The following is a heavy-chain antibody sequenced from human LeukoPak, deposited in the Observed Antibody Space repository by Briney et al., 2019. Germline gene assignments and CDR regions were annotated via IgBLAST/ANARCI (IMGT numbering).Heavy chain of an antibody. J-gene: IGHJ4*02. V-gene: IGHV3-23*01. CDR2: ISGSGVNT. CDR3: AKDHRAYCGSDCPFDY. D-gene: IGHD2-21*02. Sequence: PGGSLRLSCAASGFTFSSYAMNWVRQAPGKGLEWVSAISGSGVNTNYADSVKGRFTISRDNSKNTLYLQMNSLRAEDTAVYYCAKDHRAYCGSDCPFDYWGQGTLVTVSS. CDR1: GFTFSSYA.